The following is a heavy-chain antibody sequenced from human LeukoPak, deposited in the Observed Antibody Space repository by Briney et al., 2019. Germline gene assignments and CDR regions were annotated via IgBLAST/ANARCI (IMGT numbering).Heavy chain of an antibody. J-gene: IGHJ3*02. V-gene: IGHV3-21*01. D-gene: IGHD3-10*01. CDR3: ASSYYYGSGSAEDAFDI. Sequence: GGSLRLSCAASGFTFSSYSMNWVRQAPGKGLEWVSSISSSSSYIYYADSVKGRFTISRDNAENSLYLQMNSLRAEDTAVYYCASSYYYGSGSAEDAFDIWGQGTMVTVSS. CDR1: GFTFSSYS. CDR2: ISSSSSYI.